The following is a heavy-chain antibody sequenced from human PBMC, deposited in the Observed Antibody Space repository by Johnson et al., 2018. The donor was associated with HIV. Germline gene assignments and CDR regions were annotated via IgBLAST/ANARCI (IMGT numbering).Heavy chain of an antibody. J-gene: IGHJ3*01. CDR1: GFTFSSYA. Sequence: EVQLVESGGGLVQPGGSLRLSCAASGFTFSSYAMSWVRQAPGKGLEWVSTFSGSGDNTYYADSVRGRFAISRDNSKNTLYLQLNSLRAEDTAVYYCARDQRGGYSYGDAFDFWGQGTVVSVSS. V-gene: IGHV3-23*04. CDR2: FSGSGDNT. CDR3: ARDQRGGYSYGDAFDF. D-gene: IGHD5-18*01.